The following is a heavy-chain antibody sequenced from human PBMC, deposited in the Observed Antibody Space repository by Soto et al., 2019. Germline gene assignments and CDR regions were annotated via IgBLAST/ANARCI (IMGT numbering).Heavy chain of an antibody. V-gene: IGHV4-34*01. J-gene: IGHJ6*03. CDR3: ARARGYSYGLSIRYYYYYMDV. CDR1: GGSISNYY. Sequence: SETLSLTCTVSGGSISNYYWTWIRQSPGKGLEWIGEINHSGSTNYNPSLKSRVTISVDTSKNQFSLKLSSVTAADTAVYYCARARGYSYGLSIRYYYYYMDVWGKGTTVTVSS. CDR2: INHSGST. D-gene: IGHD5-18*01.